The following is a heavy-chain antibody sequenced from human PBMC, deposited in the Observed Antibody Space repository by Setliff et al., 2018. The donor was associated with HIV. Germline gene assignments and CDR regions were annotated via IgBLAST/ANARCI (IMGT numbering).Heavy chain of an antibody. V-gene: IGHV3-23*01. J-gene: IGHJ4*02. Sequence: GGSLRLSCTAPGSTFNFFAVSWVRQAPGKGLEWVSTISGSGDGTYYADSVKGRFTISRDNSKNTLFVQMNSLRAEDTAIYYCAKAGSGWLEHIDYWGQGTRVTVSS. CDR3: AKAGSGWLEHIDY. CDR1: GSTFNFFA. D-gene: IGHD6-19*01. CDR2: ISGSGDGT.